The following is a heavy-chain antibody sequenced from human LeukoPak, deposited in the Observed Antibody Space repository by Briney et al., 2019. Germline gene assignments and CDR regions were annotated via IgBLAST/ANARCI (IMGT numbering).Heavy chain of an antibody. CDR1: GGSISSYY. V-gene: IGHV4-4*07. CDR2: IYTSGST. CDR3: TRERYDFWSGYYGS. D-gene: IGHD3-3*01. J-gene: IGHJ5*02. Sequence: PSETLSLTCTVSGGSISSYYWSWIRQPAGKGLEWIGRIYTSGSTNYNPSLKSRVTMSVDTSKNQFSLKLSSVTAADTAVYYCTRERYDFWSGYYGSWGQGTPVTVSS.